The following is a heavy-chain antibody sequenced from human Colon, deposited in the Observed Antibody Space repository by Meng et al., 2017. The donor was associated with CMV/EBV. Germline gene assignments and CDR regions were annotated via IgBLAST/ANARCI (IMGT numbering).Heavy chain of an antibody. CDR3: AKDLWTTGTYFDY. J-gene: IGHJ4*02. CDR2: IDGAGSKT. CDR1: GFTFSNYW. V-gene: IGHV3-74*03. D-gene: IGHD1-1*01. Sequence: GGSLRLSCAASGFTFSNYWIHWVRQVPGKGLVWVSRIDGAGSKTMYADSVKGRFNISRDNSKNTLYLQMNSLRAEDTAVYYCAKDLWTTGTYFDYWGQGTLVTVSS.